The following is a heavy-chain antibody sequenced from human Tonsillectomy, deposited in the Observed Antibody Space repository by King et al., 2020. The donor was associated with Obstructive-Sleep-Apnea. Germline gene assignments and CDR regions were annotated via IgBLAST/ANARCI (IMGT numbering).Heavy chain of an antibody. Sequence: VQLVESGAEVKKPGSSVKVSCKASGGTFSSYAISWVRQAPGQGLEWVGGIIPIFGTANYAQKIQGRVTITADESTSTAYKELSSLRAEDTAVYYCARDYSPALVVPAAMGRKNAFDIWGQGTMVTVSS. V-gene: IGHV1-69*01. CDR2: IIPIFGTA. CDR1: GGTFSSYA. D-gene: IGHD2-2*01. CDR3: ARDYSPALVVPAAMGRKNAFDI. J-gene: IGHJ3*02.